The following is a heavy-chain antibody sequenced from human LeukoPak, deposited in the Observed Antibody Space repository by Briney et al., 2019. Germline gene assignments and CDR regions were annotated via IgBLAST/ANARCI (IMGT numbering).Heavy chain of an antibody. D-gene: IGHD1/OR15-1a*01. CDR3: ATWNSDWEFAY. V-gene: IGHV3-7*05. J-gene: IGHJ4*02. CDR2: IKEDGSDK. Sequence: PGGSLRLSCEASGFTFSSYWMSWVRQAPGKGLEWVAHIKEDGSDKYYVDSVTGRFTISRDNTKNSLYLQMSSLRAEDTAVYYCATWNSDWEFAYWGQGTLVSVSS. CDR1: GFTFSSYW.